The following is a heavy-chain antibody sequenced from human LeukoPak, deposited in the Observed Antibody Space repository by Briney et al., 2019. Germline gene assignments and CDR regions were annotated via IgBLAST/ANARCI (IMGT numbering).Heavy chain of an antibody. D-gene: IGHD2-15*01. CDR1: GGSISSSNYY. CDR3: ARSYCSGGSCWVYFDY. V-gene: IGHV4-61*05. Sequence: SETLSLTCTVSGGSISSSNYYWSWIRQPPGKGLEWIGNIYYSGSTNYNPSLKSRVTISVDTSKNQFSLRLSSVTAADTAIYYCARSYCSGGSCWVYFDYWGQGTLVTVSS. CDR2: IYYSGST. J-gene: IGHJ4*02.